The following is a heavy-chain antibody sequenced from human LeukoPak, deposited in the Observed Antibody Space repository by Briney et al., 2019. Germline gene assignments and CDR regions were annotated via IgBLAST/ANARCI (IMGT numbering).Heavy chain of an antibody. D-gene: IGHD3-10*01. CDR1: GYTFPSSG. CDR3: ARDQRIDPAGIRGVLTDY. V-gene: IGHV1-18*01. CDR2: ISAYNGNS. J-gene: IGHJ4*02. Sequence: GASVKVSCKASGYTFPSSGITWVRQAPGQGLEWMGWISAYNGNSFYAQKLQGRLTTTTDTSTGTAYMELRSLRSDDTAVYYCARDQRIDPAGIRGVLTDYWGQGTLVTVSS.